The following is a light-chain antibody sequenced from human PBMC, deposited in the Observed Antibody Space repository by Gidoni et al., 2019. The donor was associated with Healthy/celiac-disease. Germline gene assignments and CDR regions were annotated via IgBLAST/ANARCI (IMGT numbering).Light chain of an antibody. CDR1: QSGSSSY. CDR2: DAS. CDR3: QQYGSSPLT. J-gene: IGKJ4*01. Sequence: SPGERATLSCGARQSGSSSYLDWFQQKPGLAPRLLIYDASSRATGSSDRFSGSGSGTDFTLTISRLEPEDFAVYYCQQYGSSPLTFGGGTKVEIK. V-gene: IGKV3D-20*01.